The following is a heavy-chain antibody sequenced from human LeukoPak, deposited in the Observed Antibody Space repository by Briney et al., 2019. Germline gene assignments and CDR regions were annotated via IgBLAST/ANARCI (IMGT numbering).Heavy chain of an antibody. D-gene: IGHD6-13*01. CDR2: ISSSKTYI. CDR3: ARVTSGITGGTYYYYYMDV. J-gene: IGHJ6*03. CDR1: GFTFSSYS. V-gene: IGHV3-21*01. Sequence: PGGSLRLSSAASGFTFSSYSMSWVRQAPGKGLEWVSSISSSKTYIYYADSVKGRFTISRDNVKNSLYLQMNSLRAEDTAVYYCARVTSGITGGTYYYYYMDVWGKGTTVTVSS.